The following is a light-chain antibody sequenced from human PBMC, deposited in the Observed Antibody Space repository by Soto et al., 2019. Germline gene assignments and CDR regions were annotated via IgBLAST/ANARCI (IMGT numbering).Light chain of an antibody. CDR2: DSS. V-gene: IGKV3-15*01. CDR1: QSVGSS. CDR3: QQYDDWPLT. J-gene: IGKJ3*01. Sequence: VLTQSPATLSVSPGEGATLSCRASQSVGSSLAWYQQKPGQAPRLLMFDSSTRATGVPAKFSGSGSGTDFTLTISSLQSEDFAVFFCQQYDDWPLTFGPGTRVDI.